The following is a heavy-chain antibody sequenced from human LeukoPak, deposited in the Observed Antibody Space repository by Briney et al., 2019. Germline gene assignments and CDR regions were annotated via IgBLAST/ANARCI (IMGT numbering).Heavy chain of an antibody. Sequence: SETLSPTCTVSGGSISSYYWSWIRQPPGKGLEWIGYIYTSGSTNYNPSLKSRVTISVDTSKNQFSLKLSSVTAADTAVYYCARADSGSYYEFDYWGQGTLVTVSS. CDR3: ARADSGSYYEFDY. D-gene: IGHD1-26*01. V-gene: IGHV4-4*09. CDR2: IYTSGST. CDR1: GGSISSYY. J-gene: IGHJ4*02.